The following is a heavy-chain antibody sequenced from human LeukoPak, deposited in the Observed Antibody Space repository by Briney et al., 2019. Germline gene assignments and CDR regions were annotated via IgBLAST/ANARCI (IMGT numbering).Heavy chain of an antibody. Sequence: ASVKVSCKASGYTFTSYYMHWVRQAPGQGLEWMGIINPSGGSTSYAQKFQGRVTMTRDTSTSTVYMELSSLRSEDTAVYYCARELPYGSGSYSTLYYYYGMDVWGKGTTVTVSS. CDR1: GYTFTSYY. V-gene: IGHV1-46*01. CDR3: ARELPYGSGSYSTLYYYYGMDV. D-gene: IGHD3-10*01. J-gene: IGHJ6*04. CDR2: INPSGGST.